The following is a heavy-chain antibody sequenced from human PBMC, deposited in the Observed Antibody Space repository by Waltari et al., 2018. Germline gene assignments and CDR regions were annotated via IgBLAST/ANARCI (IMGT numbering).Heavy chain of an antibody. V-gene: IGHV3-7*03. Sequence: EVQLVESGGGLVQPGGSLRLSCAASGFTFSSYWMSWVRQAPGKGLEWVANIKQDGSEKYYVDSVKGRFTISRDNAKNSLYLQMNSLRAEDTAVYYCQEERLYYGMDVWGQGTTVTVSS. CDR2: IKQDGSEK. CDR1: GFTFSSYW. CDR3: QEERLYYGMDV. D-gene: IGHD1-1*01. J-gene: IGHJ6*02.